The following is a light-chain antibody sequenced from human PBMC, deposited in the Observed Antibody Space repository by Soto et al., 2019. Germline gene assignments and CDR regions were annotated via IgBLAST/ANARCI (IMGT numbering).Light chain of an antibody. CDR2: AND. J-gene: IGLJ3*02. V-gene: IGLV1-40*01. CDR3: QSYDSSLSGSGV. CDR1: SSNIGAGFD. Sequence: QSVLTQPPSVSGAPGQRLTISCAGTSSNIGAGFDVHWYQQLPGTAPKLLIYANDDRPSGVPDRFSGSTSGTSASLAITGLQAEDAADYYCQSYDSSLSGSGVFGGGTKVTVL.